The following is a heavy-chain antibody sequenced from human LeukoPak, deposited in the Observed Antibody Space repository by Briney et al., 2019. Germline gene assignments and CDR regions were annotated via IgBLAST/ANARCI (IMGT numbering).Heavy chain of an antibody. CDR1: GGSISSGGYS. J-gene: IGHJ4*02. CDR3: ARGPPKYSSSWSSNGVDY. CDR2: IYYSGST. V-gene: IGHV4-30-4*07. Sequence: PSQTLSLTCAVSGGSISSGGYSWSWIRQPPGKGLEWIGYIYYSGSTNYNPSLKSRVTISVDTSKNQFSLKLSSVTAADTAVYYCARGPPKYSSSWSSNGVDYWGQGTLVTVSS. D-gene: IGHD6-13*01.